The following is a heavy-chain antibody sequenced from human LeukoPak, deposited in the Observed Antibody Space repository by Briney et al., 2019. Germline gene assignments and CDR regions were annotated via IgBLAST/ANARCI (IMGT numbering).Heavy chain of an antibody. Sequence: SETLSLTCAVSGYSISSGYYWGWIRQPPGKGLEWIGSIYHSGSTYYNPSLKGRVTISVDTSKNQFSLKLSSVTAADTAVYYCGRRGREIYYFDYWGQGTLVTVSS. CDR3: GRRGREIYYFDY. CDR2: IYHSGST. J-gene: IGHJ4*02. D-gene: IGHD2-21*01. V-gene: IGHV4-38-2*01. CDR1: GYSISSGYY.